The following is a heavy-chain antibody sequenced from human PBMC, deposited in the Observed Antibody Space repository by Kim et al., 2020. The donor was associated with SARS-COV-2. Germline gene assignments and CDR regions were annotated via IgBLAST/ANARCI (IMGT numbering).Heavy chain of an antibody. J-gene: IGHJ4*02. CDR3: AKGGTQFGGVIAAADY. CDR2: ISGSGGST. V-gene: IGHV3-23*01. CDR1: GFTFSSYA. D-gene: IGHD3-16*02. Sequence: GGSLRLSCAASGFTFSSYAMSWVRQAPGKGLEWVSAISGSGGSTYYADSVKGRFTISRDNSKNTLYLQMNSLRAEDTAVYYCAKGGTQFGGVIAAADYWGQGTLVTVSS.